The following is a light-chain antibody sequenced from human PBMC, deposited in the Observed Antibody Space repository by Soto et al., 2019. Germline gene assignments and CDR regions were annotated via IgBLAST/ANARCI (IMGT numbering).Light chain of an antibody. CDR1: QSISSW. V-gene: IGKV1-5*03. Sequence: DIQMTQSPSTLSASVGDRVTITSRASQSISSWLAWYQQKPGKAPKFLMYKASTLESGVPSSFSGSGSGTEFTLTISSLQPDDFATYYCQQYSTYPVTFGGGTRVQIK. CDR2: KAS. J-gene: IGKJ4*01. CDR3: QQYSTYPVT.